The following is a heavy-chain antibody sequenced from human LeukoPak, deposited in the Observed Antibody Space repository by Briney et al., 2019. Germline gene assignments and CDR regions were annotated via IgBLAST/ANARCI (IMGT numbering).Heavy chain of an antibody. V-gene: IGHV4-34*01. D-gene: IGHD2-15*01. J-gene: IGHJ5*02. CDR1: GGSFSGYS. CDR3: ARDPGGHCDGHSCWGSRIDP. Sequence: PSETLSLTCAVYGGSFSGYSWSWIRQPPGKGLEWIGEISHGGSTNYNPSLKTRVTVSLDTSKKQFSLKLTSVAAADTAVYYCARDPGGHCDGHSCWGSRIDPWGQGTLVTVSS. CDR2: ISHGGST.